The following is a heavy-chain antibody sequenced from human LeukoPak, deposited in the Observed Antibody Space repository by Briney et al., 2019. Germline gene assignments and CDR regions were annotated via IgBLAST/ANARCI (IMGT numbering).Heavy chain of an antibody. CDR2: IVVGSGNT. CDR3: ATSYCSSTSCLPWDFDY. CDR1: GFTFTSSA. J-gene: IGHJ4*02. V-gene: IGHV1-58*01. D-gene: IGHD2-2*01. Sequence: ASVKVSCKASGFTFTSSAVQWVRQARGQRLEWIGWIVVGSGNTNYAQKFQERVTITRDMSTSTAYMELSSLRSEDTAVYYCATSYCSSTSCLPWDFDYWGQGTLVTVSS.